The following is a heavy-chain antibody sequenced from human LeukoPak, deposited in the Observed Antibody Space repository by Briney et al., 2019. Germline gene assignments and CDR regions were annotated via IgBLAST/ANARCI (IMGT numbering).Heavy chain of an antibody. V-gene: IGHV3-66*01. Sequence: GGSLRLSCAASGSTVSSNYMSWVRQAPGKGLEWVSVIYSGGSTYYADSVKGRFTISRDNSKNTLYLQMNSLRAEDTAVYYCARVRRGYSYGYVDYWGQGTLVTVSS. CDR2: IYSGGST. CDR1: GSTVSSNY. D-gene: IGHD5-18*01. CDR3: ARVRRGYSYGYVDY. J-gene: IGHJ4*02.